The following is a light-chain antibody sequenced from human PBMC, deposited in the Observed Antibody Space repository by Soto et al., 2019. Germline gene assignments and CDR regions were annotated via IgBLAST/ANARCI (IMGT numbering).Light chain of an antibody. Sequence: QSALTQPASVSGSPGQSITISCTGTSSDIGGYNFVSWYQQHPGKAPKLLIYDVRNRPSGVSNPFSGSKSGNTASLTISGLQAEYEADYYCNSYITISTYVFGPGTKVTVL. CDR2: DVR. J-gene: IGLJ1*01. CDR1: SSDIGGYNF. V-gene: IGLV2-14*01. CDR3: NSYITISTYV.